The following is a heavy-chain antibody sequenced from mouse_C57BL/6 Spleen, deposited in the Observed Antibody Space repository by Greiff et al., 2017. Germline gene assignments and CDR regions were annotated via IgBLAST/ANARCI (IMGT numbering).Heavy chain of an antibody. CDR3: ARSPVGYFDV. CDR2: INPSTGGT. CDR1: GYSFTGYY. Sequence: VQLQQSGPELVKPGASVKISCKASGYSFTGYYMNWVKQSPEKSLEWIGEINPSTGGTTYNPKFKAKATLTVDKSSSTAYMQLKSLTSEDSAVYYCARSPVGYFDVWGTGTTVTVSS. V-gene: IGHV1-42*01. J-gene: IGHJ1*03.